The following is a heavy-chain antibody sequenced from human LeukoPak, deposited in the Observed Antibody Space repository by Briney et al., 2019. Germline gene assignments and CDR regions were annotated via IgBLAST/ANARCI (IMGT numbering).Heavy chain of an antibody. V-gene: IGHV3-7*01. CDR2: IKHDGSEK. CDR1: GFTFSSYW. Sequence: PGGSLRLSCAASGFTFSSYWMSWVRQAPGKGLEWVANIKHDGSEKYHVDSVKGRFTISRDNSKNTLYLQMNSLRAEDTAVYYCARDGGIYSSGWYPGDYWGQGTLVTVSS. D-gene: IGHD6-19*01. J-gene: IGHJ4*02. CDR3: ARDGGIYSSGWYPGDY.